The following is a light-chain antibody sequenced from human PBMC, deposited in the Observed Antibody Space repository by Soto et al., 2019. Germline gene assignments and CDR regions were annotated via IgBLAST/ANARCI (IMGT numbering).Light chain of an antibody. Sequence: QSALTQPASVSGSPGQSITISCTGTINDVGGYNWVSWYQQHPGKAPKLMIYEVRNRPSGVSNRFSGSKSGNTASLTISGLQAEDEADYYCSSYTGTSTVFFGGGTKLTVL. CDR2: EVR. V-gene: IGLV2-14*01. CDR3: SSYTGTSTVF. J-gene: IGLJ2*01. CDR1: INDVGGYNW.